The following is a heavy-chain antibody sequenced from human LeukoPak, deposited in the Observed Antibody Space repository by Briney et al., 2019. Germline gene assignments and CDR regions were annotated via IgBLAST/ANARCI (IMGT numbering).Heavy chain of an antibody. V-gene: IGHV6-1*01. Sequence: SQTPSLTCAISGDTPSSNRAASNWIRQSPSRGLEWLGRTYYRSKWYNDYAVSVKSQITINPDTSRNQFSLQLNSVTPEDTAVYYCARAGGDSWYFDYWGQGTLVTVSS. CDR2: TYYRSKWYN. CDR1: GDTPSSNRAA. J-gene: IGHJ4*02. CDR3: ARAGGDSWYFDY. D-gene: IGHD2-21*02.